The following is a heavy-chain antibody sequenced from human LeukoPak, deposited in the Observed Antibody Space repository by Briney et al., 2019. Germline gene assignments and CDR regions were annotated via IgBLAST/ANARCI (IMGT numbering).Heavy chain of an antibody. Sequence: GGSLRLSCAASGFTFSSYAMHWVRRAPGKGLEWVAVISYDGSNKYYADSVKGRFTISRDNSKNTLYLQMNSLRAEDTAVYYCARDNSRGFDYWGQGTLVTVSS. D-gene: IGHD4-11*01. CDR1: GFTFSSYA. J-gene: IGHJ4*02. CDR3: ARDNSRGFDY. V-gene: IGHV3-30-3*01. CDR2: ISYDGSNK.